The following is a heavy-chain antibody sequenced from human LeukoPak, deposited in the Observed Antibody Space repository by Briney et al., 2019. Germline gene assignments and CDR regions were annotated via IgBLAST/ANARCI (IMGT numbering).Heavy chain of an antibody. CDR2: FDPEDGET. J-gene: IGHJ4*02. V-gene: IGHV1-24*01. Sequence: ASVKVSCKVSGYTLTELSMHWVRQAPGKGLEWMGGFDPEDGETIYAQKFQGRVTMTKDTSTDTAYMELSSLRSEDTAVYYCATALRYFDWGGDYWGQGTLVTVSS. CDR1: GYTLTELS. D-gene: IGHD3-9*01. CDR3: ATALRYFDWGGDY.